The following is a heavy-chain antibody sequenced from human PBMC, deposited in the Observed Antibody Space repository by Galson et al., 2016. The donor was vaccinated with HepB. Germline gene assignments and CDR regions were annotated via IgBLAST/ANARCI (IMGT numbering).Heavy chain of an antibody. CDR1: GVSTNSYY. D-gene: IGHD5-12*01. CDR2: VSYSGSP. V-gene: IGHV4-59*01. J-gene: IGHJ2*01. Sequence: ETLSLTCTVSGVSTNSYYWSWIRQPPGKGLEWIGYVSYSGSPNYNPSLKSRVTIPTDTPKNQVSLKLSSVTAADTAVYYCARDRGQDGGYDWYFDLWGRGTLVTVSS. CDR3: ARDRGQDGGYDWYFDL.